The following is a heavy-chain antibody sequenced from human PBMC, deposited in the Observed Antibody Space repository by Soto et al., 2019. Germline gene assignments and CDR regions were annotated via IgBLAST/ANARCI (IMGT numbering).Heavy chain of an antibody. CDR3: AKDWNGEKSYYYYYMDV. V-gene: IGHV3-30*18. CDR2: ISYDGSNK. D-gene: IGHD1-1*01. J-gene: IGHJ6*03. CDR1: GFTFSSYG. Sequence: GGSLRLSCAASGFTFSSYGMHWVRQAPGKGLEWVAVISYDGSNKYYADSVKGRFTISRDNSKNTLYLQMNSLRAEDTAVYYCAKDWNGEKSYYYYYMDVWGKGTTVTVSS.